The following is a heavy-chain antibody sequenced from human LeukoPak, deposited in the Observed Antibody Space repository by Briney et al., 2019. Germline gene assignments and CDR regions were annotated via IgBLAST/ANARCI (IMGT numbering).Heavy chain of an antibody. J-gene: IGHJ4*02. CDR1: GVPFSSYG. CDR3: TTKGISGNSCYDYDY. CDR2: ISSDGNDK. D-gene: IGHD5-12*01. V-gene: IGHV3-30*03. Sequence: GGSLRLSCAASGVPFSSYGMHRIRQAPGKGLERVALISSDGNDKLYGDSVNGRFTISRDDSKSTLYLEMISLRAGDTAVYDGTTKGISGNSCYDYDYWGQGTLVTVSS.